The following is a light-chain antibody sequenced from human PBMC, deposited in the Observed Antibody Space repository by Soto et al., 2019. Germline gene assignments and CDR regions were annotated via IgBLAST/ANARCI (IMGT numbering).Light chain of an antibody. CDR1: SSDVGGYNF. J-gene: IGLJ1*01. CDR3: CSYAGSYTHV. Sequence: QSVLTQPRSVSGSPGQSVTISCTGTSSDVGGYNFVSWFQQHPGKAPKLIIYDAIKRPSGVPHHFSGSKSGNTASLTISGLQAEDEADYFCCSYAGSYTHVFGTGTKVTVL. V-gene: IGLV2-11*01. CDR2: DAI.